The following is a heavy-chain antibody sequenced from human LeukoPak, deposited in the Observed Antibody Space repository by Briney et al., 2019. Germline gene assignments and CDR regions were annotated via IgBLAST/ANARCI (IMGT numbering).Heavy chain of an antibody. V-gene: IGHV3-23*01. CDR3: AKDTLIVVIKTDY. D-gene: IGHD3-22*01. J-gene: IGHJ4*02. Sequence: GGSLRLCCAASGFTFSSYAMTWVRQAPGKGLEWVSTITDSGISTYYADSVKGRFTISRDNSKNTLYLQMNSLRADDTAVYYCAKDTLIVVIKTDYWGQGTLVTVSS. CDR1: GFTFSSYA. CDR2: ITDSGIST.